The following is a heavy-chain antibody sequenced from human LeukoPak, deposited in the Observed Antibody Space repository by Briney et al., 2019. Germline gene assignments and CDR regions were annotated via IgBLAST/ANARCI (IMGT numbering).Heavy chain of an antibody. CDR3: AKDGQGIAALYYFDY. Sequence: GGSLRLSCAASEFTFSGSAMHWVRQASGKGLEWVGCIRSKANSYATAYAASVKGRFTISRDNSKNTLYLQMNSLRAEDTAVYYCAKDGQGIAALYYFDYWGQGTLVTVSS. CDR1: EFTFSGSA. V-gene: IGHV3-73*01. CDR2: IRSKANSYAT. J-gene: IGHJ4*02. D-gene: IGHD6-13*01.